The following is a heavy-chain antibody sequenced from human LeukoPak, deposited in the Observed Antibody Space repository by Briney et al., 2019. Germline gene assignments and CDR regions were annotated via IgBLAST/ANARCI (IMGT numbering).Heavy chain of an antibody. Sequence: GGSLRLSCAASGFTLSSYGMHWVRQAPGKGLEWVAVISYYGSNKYYADSVKGRFTISRDNSKNTLYLQMNSLRAEDTAVYYCAKDGPKRGYSYGCRGTNYYCMDVWGQGTTVTVSS. CDR3: AKDGPKRGYSYGCRGTNYYCMDV. J-gene: IGHJ6*02. D-gene: IGHD5-18*01. CDR2: ISYYGSNK. CDR1: GFTLSSYG. V-gene: IGHV3-30*18.